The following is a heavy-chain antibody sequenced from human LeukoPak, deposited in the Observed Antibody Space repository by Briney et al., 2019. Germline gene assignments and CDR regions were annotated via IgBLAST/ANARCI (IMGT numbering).Heavy chain of an antibody. J-gene: IGHJ5*02. CDR2: IIPIFGIP. V-gene: IGHV1-69*13. CDR3: ARGGYSYGPGRNWFDP. D-gene: IGHD5-18*01. Sequence: SVKVSCKASGGTFRTFAISWVRQAPGQGLEWMGGIIPIFGIPDSAQKFQGRLTITADESTTTAYMELSSLRSDDTAVYYCARGGYSYGPGRNWFDPWGQGTLVTVSS. CDR1: GGTFRTFA.